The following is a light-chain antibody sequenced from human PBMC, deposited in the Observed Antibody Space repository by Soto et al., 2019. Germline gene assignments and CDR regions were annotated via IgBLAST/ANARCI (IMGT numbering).Light chain of an antibody. CDR3: QQYVTSSPRT. J-gene: IGKJ1*01. V-gene: IGKV3-20*01. CDR1: HTISSSY. Sequence: EIVLTQYPGGLSLSPGERATLSCRASHTISSSYLAWYQQKPGQAPRLLMYGISRRATGIPDRFSGSGSGTDFTLTITRLEPEDFAVYYCQQYVTSSPRTFGQGTKVDIK. CDR2: GIS.